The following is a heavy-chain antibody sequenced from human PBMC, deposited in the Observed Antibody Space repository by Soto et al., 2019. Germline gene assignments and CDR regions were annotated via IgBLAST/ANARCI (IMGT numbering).Heavy chain of an antibody. Sequence: QVQLVQSGAEVKKPGSSVKVSCKASGGVFSSDAITWVRQAPGQGPEWMGVLIPMFGTPNYAQRFQGRVTITADEFTTTAYMELSSLRSEDTTVYYCARGERWRTMGLATAVWGQGTLVTVSS. CDR1: GGVFSSDA. V-gene: IGHV1-69*01. J-gene: IGHJ4*02. D-gene: IGHD3-3*02. CDR2: LIPMFGTP. CDR3: ARGERWRTMGLATAV.